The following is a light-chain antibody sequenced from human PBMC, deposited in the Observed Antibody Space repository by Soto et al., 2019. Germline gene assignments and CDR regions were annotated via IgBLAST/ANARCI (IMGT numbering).Light chain of an antibody. CDR2: EVS. CDR3: QQYHSVPYT. J-gene: IGKJ2*01. V-gene: IGKV1-5*03. CDR1: RDIRNW. Sequence: DIQMTQSPSTLSASPGDRLMITCRASRDIRNWLAWYQQKPGKAPELLIFEVSNLKSGVPSRFSGSESEIDFTLTISGLQPDDFATYYCQQYHSVPYTFGQGTKLEIK.